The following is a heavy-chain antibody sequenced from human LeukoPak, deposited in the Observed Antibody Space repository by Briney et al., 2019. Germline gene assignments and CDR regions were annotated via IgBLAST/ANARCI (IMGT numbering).Heavy chain of an antibody. D-gene: IGHD3-16*02. CDR3: ARAPHSIGGVIDIFDY. V-gene: IGHV1-18*01. CDR2: ISAYNGNT. CDR1: GYTFTSYG. Sequence: GASVKVSCKASGYTFTSYGISWVRQAPGQGLEWMGWISAYNGNTNYAQKLQGRVTMTTDTSTSTAYMELRSPRSDDTAVYYCARAPHSIGGVIDIFDYWGQGTLVTVSS. J-gene: IGHJ4*02.